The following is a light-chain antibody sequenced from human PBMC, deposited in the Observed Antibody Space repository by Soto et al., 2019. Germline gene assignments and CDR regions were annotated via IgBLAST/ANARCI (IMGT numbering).Light chain of an antibody. CDR1: SSDVGSYNL. V-gene: IGLV2-14*02. CDR2: EGS. Sequence: QSALTQPASVSGSPGQSITISCTGTSSDVGSYNLVSWYQQHPGKAPKLMIYEGSKRPSGVSNRFSGSKSGNTAALTISRVEAGDEADYYCQLWDSNSDHVVFGGGTKVTVL. CDR3: QLWDSNSDHVV. J-gene: IGLJ2*01.